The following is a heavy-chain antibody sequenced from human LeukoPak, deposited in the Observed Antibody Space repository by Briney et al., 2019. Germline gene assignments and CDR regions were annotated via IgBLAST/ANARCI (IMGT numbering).Heavy chain of an antibody. D-gene: IGHD2-2*02. J-gene: IGHJ6*03. V-gene: IGHV4-38-2*01. Sequence: PGGSLRLSCAASGFTFSDYYMSWIRQPPGKGLEWIGSIYYSGSTYYNPSLKSRVTISVDTSKNQFSLKLSSVTAADTAVYYCARVSVVPAAIVYYYYYMDVWGKGTTVTVSS. CDR2: IYYSGST. CDR3: ARVSVVPAAIVYYYYYMDV. CDR1: GFTFSDYY.